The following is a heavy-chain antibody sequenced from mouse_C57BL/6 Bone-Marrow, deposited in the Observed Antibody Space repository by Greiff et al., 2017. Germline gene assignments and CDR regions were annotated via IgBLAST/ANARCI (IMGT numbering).Heavy chain of an antibody. J-gene: IGHJ3*01. V-gene: IGHV1-64*01. CDR2: IHPNSGST. Sequence: VKQRPGQGLEWIGMIHPNSGSTNYNEKFKSKATLTVDKSSSTAYMQLSSRTSEDSAVYYCARSVVFAYWGQGTLVTVSA. CDR3: ARSVVFAY.